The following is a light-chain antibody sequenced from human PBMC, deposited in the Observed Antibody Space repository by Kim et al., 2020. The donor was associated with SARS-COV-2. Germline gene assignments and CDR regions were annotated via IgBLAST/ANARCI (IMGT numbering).Light chain of an antibody. CDR3: AAWDDSLNGFYV. J-gene: IGLJ1*01. V-gene: IGLV1-44*01. CDR2: SNN. Sequence: RVTISCSGSSSNIGSNNVNWYQKFPGTAPKLLIYSNNQRPSGVPDRFSGSKSGTSASLAISGLQSEDEADYYCAAWDDSLNGFYVFGTGTKVTVL. CDR1: SSNIGSNN.